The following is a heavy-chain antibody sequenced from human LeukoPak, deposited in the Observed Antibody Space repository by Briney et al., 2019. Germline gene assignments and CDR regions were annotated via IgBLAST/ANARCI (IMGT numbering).Heavy chain of an antibody. D-gene: IGHD2-2*01. CDR3: AREGRGYCSSTSCYVY. CDR2: ISSSSSTI. J-gene: IGHJ4*02. Sequence: PGGSLRLSCAASGFTFSSYSMNWVRQAPGKGLEWVSYISSSSSTIYYADSVKGRFTISRDNAKNSLYLQMNSLRAEDTAVYYCAREGRGYCSSTSCYVYWGQGTLVTVSS. CDR1: GFTFSSYS. V-gene: IGHV3-48*01.